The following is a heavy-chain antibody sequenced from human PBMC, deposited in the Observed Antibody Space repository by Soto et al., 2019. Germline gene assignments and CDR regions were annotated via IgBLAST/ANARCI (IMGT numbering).Heavy chain of an antibody. CDR2: ISGHGVNS. J-gene: IGHJ4*02. V-gene: IGHV1-18*01. Sequence: QVQLVQSGAEVKKPGASVKVSCQASGYTFSTYGISWVRQAPGQGLEWMGWISGHGVNSNYAQRLQGRVTVTKDTSTSTAYMELRNLRSDDTAVYYCARSGFYGSGSRPYVFDSWGQGTLVTVSS. CDR1: GYTFSTYG. D-gene: IGHD3-10*01. CDR3: ARSGFYGSGSRPYVFDS.